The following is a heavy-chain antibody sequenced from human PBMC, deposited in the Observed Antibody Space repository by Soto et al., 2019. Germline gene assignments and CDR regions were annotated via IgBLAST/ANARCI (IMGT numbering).Heavy chain of an antibody. V-gene: IGHV4-39*01. CDR1: GGSISSSSYY. CDR3: ARQVAYSYGFEWFDP. CDR2: IYYSGST. J-gene: IGHJ5*02. Sequence: SETLSLTCTVSGGSISSSSYYWGWIRQPPGKGLEWIGSIYYSGSTYYNPSLKSRVTISVDTSKNQFSLKLSSVTAADTAVYYCARQVAYSYGFEWFDPWGQGTLVTVSS. D-gene: IGHD5-18*01.